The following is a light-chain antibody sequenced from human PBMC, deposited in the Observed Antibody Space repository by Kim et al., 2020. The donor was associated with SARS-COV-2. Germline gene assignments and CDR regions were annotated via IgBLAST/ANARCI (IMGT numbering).Light chain of an antibody. CDR3: QQRSSWPLT. V-gene: IGKV3-11*01. CDR2: DAS. J-gene: IGKJ4*01. Sequence: LSPEERATPSCRASRGVSTYLAWYQQRSGQAPRVLIYDASNRATGIPARFSGSGSGTDFTLTISSLQPEDFAVYYCQQRSSWPLTFGGGTKVDIK. CDR1: RGVSTY.